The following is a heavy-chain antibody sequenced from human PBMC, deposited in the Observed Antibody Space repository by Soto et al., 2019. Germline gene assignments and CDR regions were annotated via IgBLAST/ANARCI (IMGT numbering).Heavy chain of an antibody. CDR1: GFSLSTSGVG. Sequence: QITLKESGPTLVKPTQTLTLTCTFSGFSLSTSGVGVGWIRQPPGKALEWLALIYWADDKRYSPSLKSRLTITKDTSKNQVVLTMTNMDPVDTATYYCAQASSTVTTYYFDYWGQGTLVTVSS. D-gene: IGHD4-17*01. CDR2: IYWADDK. V-gene: IGHV2-5*02. CDR3: AQASSTVTTYYFDY. J-gene: IGHJ4*02.